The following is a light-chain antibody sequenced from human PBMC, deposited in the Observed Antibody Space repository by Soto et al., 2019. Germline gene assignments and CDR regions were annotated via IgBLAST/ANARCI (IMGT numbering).Light chain of an antibody. Sequence: DIQLTQSPSTLSASVGDRVTITCRASHSIGHWLAWYQQKPGKAPKLLIYDASSLESGVPSRFSGSGSGTEFTLTISSLKPDDSATYYCQHYSLYSPWTFGQGTKVDIK. CDR3: QHYSLYSPWT. V-gene: IGKV1-5*01. CDR2: DAS. CDR1: HSIGHW. J-gene: IGKJ1*01.